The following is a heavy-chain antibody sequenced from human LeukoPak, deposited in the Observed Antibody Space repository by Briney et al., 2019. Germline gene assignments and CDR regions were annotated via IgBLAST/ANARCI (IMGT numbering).Heavy chain of an antibody. CDR3: ARAATVTTEYYYYYMDV. J-gene: IGHJ6*03. CDR2: IYPGDSDT. D-gene: IGHD4-11*01. V-gene: IGHV5-51*01. CDR1: GYSFTSYW. Sequence: GESLKISCKGSGYSFTSYWIGWVRQMPGKGQEWMGIIYPGDSDTRYSPSFQGQVTISADKSISTAYLQWSSLKAPDTAMYYCARAATVTTEYYYYYMDVWGKGTTVTVSS.